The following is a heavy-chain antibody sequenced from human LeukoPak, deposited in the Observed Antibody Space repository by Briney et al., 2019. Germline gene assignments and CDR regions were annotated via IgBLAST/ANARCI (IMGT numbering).Heavy chain of an antibody. Sequence: PGGSLRLSCAASRFTFSSYWMHCVRQAPGKGLVWVSRIDTDGSTTTYADSVKGRFTISRDNAKNTLYLQMNSLRAEDTAVYYCARTIGSKNAFDLWGQGTMVTVSS. J-gene: IGHJ3*01. V-gene: IGHV3-74*01. CDR3: ARTIGSKNAFDL. CDR1: RFTFSSYW. D-gene: IGHD1-26*01. CDR2: IDTDGSTT.